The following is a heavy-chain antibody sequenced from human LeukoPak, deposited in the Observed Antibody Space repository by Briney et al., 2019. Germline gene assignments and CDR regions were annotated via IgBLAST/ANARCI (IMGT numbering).Heavy chain of an antibody. Sequence: PGGSLRLSCAASGFTFSSYGMSWVRQAPGKGLEWVSVISDSGGSTYYADSVKGRFTIYRDNSKNTLYLQMNSLRVEDTAVYYCAKGIVSPGTDYWGQGTLVTVSS. CDR3: AKGIVSPGTDY. J-gene: IGHJ4*02. CDR2: ISDSGGST. CDR1: GFTFSSYG. V-gene: IGHV3-23*01. D-gene: IGHD1-26*01.